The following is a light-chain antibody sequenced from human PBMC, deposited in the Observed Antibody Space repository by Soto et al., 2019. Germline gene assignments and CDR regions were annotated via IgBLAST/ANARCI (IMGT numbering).Light chain of an antibody. J-gene: IGKJ4*01. CDR2: AAS. Sequence: DIQMTQSPSSLSASVGDRVTITCRATQSISIYLNWYQQKPGKAPNLLIYAASNLQSGVPSRFSGRGSRTDFTLTISSLQPEDFATSDCQQSYRHALTFGGGTKVDIK. CDR3: QQSYRHALT. CDR1: QSISIY. V-gene: IGKV1-39*01.